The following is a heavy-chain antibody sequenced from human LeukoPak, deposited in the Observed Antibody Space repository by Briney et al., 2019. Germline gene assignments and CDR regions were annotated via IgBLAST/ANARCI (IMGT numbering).Heavy chain of an antibody. D-gene: IGHD1-26*01. J-gene: IGHJ4*02. CDR3: ARGSSGSYYNYFDF. CDR2: INPSGDST. CDR1: GYTFSSNY. V-gene: IGHV1-46*01. Sequence: ASVKVSCKASGYTFSSNYLHWVLQAPGQGLEWMGLINPSGDSTSYAQKFQGRVTMTRDTSTTTVYMDLSNLRSEDTAVYYCARGSSGSYYNYFDFWGQGTLVTVSS.